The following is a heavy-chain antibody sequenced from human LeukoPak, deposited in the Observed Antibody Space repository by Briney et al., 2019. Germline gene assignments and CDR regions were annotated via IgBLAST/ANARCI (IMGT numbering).Heavy chain of an antibody. D-gene: IGHD1-26*01. CDR2: INPNSGGT. CDR1: GYTFTGYH. J-gene: IGHJ5*02. Sequence: ASVKVSCKASGYTFTGYHVHWVRQAPGHGLEWMGWINPNSGGTNLAQKFQGRVTMTRDTSISTAYMDLSRLRSDDTAVYYCARDDTSGSYYWFDPWGQGTLVTVSS. V-gene: IGHV1-2*02. CDR3: ARDDTSGSYYWFDP.